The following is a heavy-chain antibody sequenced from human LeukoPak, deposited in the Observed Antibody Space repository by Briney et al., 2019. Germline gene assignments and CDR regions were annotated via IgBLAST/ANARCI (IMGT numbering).Heavy chain of an antibody. CDR1: GGSISSYY. Sequence: SETLSLTCTVSGGSISSYYWNWIRQPPGKGLEWIGYISYSGSTNHNASLNSRVTISLDTSQNQFSLRLTSVTASDTAVYYCVRIFGYYQEAMDVWGPGITVTVSS. V-gene: IGHV4-59*12. CDR3: VRIFGYYQEAMDV. CDR2: ISYSGST. D-gene: IGHD3-3*01. J-gene: IGHJ6*02.